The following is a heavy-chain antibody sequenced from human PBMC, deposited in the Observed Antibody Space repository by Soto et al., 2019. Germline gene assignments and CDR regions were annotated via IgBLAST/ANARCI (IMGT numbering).Heavy chain of an antibody. V-gene: IGHV3-30*18. D-gene: IGHD3-10*01. J-gene: IGHJ4*02. Sequence: GGSLRLSCAASGFTFSSYGMHWVRQAPGKGLEWVAVISYDGSNKYYAESVKGRFTISRDNSKNTMYLQRNRLRAEDTAVYYGPKGSPLNYCSGSYSHPPFDYSGQGTLVTVSS. CDR3: PKGSPLNYCSGSYSHPPFDY. CDR1: GFTFSSYG. CDR2: ISYDGSNK.